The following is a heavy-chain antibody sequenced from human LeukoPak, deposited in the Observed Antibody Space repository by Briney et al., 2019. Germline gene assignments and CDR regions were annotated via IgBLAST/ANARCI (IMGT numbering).Heavy chain of an antibody. CDR3: ARDGPILTKNYFDY. CDR1: GFTFSSYA. J-gene: IGHJ4*02. D-gene: IGHD2-8*01. Sequence: PGRSLRLSCAASGFTFSSYAMHWVRQAPGKGLEWVAVISYDGSNKYYADSVKGRFTISRDNSENTLYLQMNSLRAEDTAVYYCARDGPILTKNYFDYWGQGTLVTVSS. V-gene: IGHV3-30-3*01. CDR2: ISYDGSNK.